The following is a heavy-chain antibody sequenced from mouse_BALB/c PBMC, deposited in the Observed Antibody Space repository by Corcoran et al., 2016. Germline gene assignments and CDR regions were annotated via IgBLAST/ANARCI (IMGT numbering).Heavy chain of an antibody. D-gene: IGHD1-1*01. CDR3: ARGALLRYFDY. CDR2: INPYNGAT. CDR1: GYSFTGYY. J-gene: IGHJ2*01. V-gene: IGHV1-26*01. Sequence: EVQLQQSGPELVKPGASVKISCKASGYSFTGYYMRWVKQSHVKSLEWIGRINPYNGATSYNQNFKDKASLTVDKSSSTAYMELHSLTSEDSAVYYCARGALLRYFDYWGQGTTLTVSS.